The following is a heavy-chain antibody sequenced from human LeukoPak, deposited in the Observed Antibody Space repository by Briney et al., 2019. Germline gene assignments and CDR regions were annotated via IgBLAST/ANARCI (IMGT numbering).Heavy chain of an antibody. CDR1: GFTFSSYA. CDR3: ARESALTGSWQFDY. D-gene: IGHD3-9*01. CDR2: ISYDGSNK. Sequence: GGSLRLSCAASGFTFSSYAMRWVRQAPGKGLEWVAVISYDGSNKYYADSVKGRFTISRDNSKNTLYLQMNSLRAEDTAVYYCARESALTGSWQFDYWGQGTLVTVSS. V-gene: IGHV3-30-3*01. J-gene: IGHJ4*02.